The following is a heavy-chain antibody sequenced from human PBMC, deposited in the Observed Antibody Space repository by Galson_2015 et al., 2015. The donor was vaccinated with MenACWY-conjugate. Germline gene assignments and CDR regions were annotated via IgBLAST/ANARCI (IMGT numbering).Heavy chain of an antibody. J-gene: IGHJ4*02. D-gene: IGHD3-10*01. CDR1: GGSISSSSYY. V-gene: IGHV4-39*07. Sequence: ETLSLTCIVSGGSISSSSYYWGWIRQPPGKGLEWIGSMFYRGSTYYNPSLKSRVTISVDTSKNQFSLKLSSVTAADTAVYHCARQYYGSGKIDYWGQGTLVTVSS. CDR3: ARQYYGSGKIDY. CDR2: MFYRGST.